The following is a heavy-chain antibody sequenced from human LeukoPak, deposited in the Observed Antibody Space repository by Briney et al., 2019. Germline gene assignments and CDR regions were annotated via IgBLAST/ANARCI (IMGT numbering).Heavy chain of an antibody. D-gene: IGHD3-10*01. CDR2: ISDSGVST. CDR1: GLTFSSYD. V-gene: IGHV3-23*01. Sequence: GGSLRLSCAASGLTFSSYDMSWVRQAPGKGLEWVSGISDSGVSTYYADSVKGRFTISRDISKNTLYPQMNSLRAEDTAVYYCVKFYGSGSYLPFGYWGQGTLVTVSS. CDR3: VKFYGSGSYLPFGY. J-gene: IGHJ4*02.